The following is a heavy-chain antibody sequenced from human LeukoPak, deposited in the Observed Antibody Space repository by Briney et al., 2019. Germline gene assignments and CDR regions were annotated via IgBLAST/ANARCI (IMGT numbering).Heavy chain of an antibody. CDR1: GFTLITYS. CDR2: ISSSSNNI. J-gene: IGHJ4*02. V-gene: IGHV3-21*01. Sequence: GGSLRLSCAASGFTLITYSMTWVRQAPGKGLEWVSSISSSSNNIYYADSVKGRFTISRDNAKNSLYLQMNSLRAEDTAVYYCARGYYYDSSTYYSWWYFDYWGQGTLVTVSS. CDR3: ARGYYYDSSTYYSWWYFDY. D-gene: IGHD3-22*01.